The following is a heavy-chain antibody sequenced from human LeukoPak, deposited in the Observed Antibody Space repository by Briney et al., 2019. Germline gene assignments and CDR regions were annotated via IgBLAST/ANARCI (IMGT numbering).Heavy chain of an antibody. CDR3: ARSSEGRYYYDSSGYSYFYYYMDV. V-gene: IGHV4-4*07. D-gene: IGHD3-22*01. CDR2: IYTSGST. CDR1: GGSISSYY. Sequence: SETLSLTCTVSGGSISSYYWSWIRQPAGKGLEWIGRIYTSGSTCYNPSLKSRVTISVDTSKNQFSLKLNSVTAADTAVYYCARSSEGRYYYDSSGYSYFYYYMDVWGKGTTVTISS. J-gene: IGHJ6*03.